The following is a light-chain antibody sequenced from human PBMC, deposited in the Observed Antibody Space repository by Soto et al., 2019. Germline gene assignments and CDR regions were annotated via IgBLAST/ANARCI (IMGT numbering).Light chain of an antibody. Sequence: QSALTQPPSAPGSPGQSITISCTGTSSDFGNYQFVSWYQQHPGKVPKLILFEVSKRPSGVSGRFSGSKSGNTASLTISGLQAEDEADYYCCSFTSSNTHVFGTGTKLTVL. CDR2: EVS. CDR3: CSFTSSNTHV. CDR1: SSDFGNYQF. J-gene: IGLJ1*01. V-gene: IGLV2-23*02.